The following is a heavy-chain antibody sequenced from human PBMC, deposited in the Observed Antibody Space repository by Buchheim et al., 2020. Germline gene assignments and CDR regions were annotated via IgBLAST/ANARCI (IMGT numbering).Heavy chain of an antibody. D-gene: IGHD6-13*01. CDR1: GGSISSSNW. Sequence: QVQLQESGPGLVKPSGTLSLTWAVSGGSISSSNWWSWVRQPPGKGLEWIGEIYHSGSTNYNPSLKSRVTISVDQSNNQSSPKLSSVTAADTAVYYCASIAADPPEVPYGMDVWGQGTT. J-gene: IGHJ6*02. V-gene: IGHV4-4*02. CDR2: IYHSGST. CDR3: ASIAADPPEVPYGMDV.